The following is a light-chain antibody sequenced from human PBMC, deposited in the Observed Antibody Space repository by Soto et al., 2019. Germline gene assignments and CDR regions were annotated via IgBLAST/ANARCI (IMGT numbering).Light chain of an antibody. V-gene: IGKV3-20*01. J-gene: IGKJ4*01. CDR1: QSVSSN. CDR2: STS. Sequence: EIVMTQSPATLSVSPGERATLSSRASQSVSSNLAWYQQKPGQAPRLLIYSTSSRATGIPDRFSGGGSGTDFSLTISRLEPEDFAVYYCQQYDSSLTFGGGTKVDIK. CDR3: QQYDSSLT.